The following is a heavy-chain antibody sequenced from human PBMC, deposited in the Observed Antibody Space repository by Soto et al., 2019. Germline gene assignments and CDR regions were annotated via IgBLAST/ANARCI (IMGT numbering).Heavy chain of an antibody. Sequence: PSETLSLTCTVSGGSISETGYYWGWIRQPPGKGLEWIGNIYYSGSTDYNPSLKSRVTISVDTSKNQFSLKLTSVTAADTAVFYFATRPRNEHWLPFFDNWSQGTLVTVSS. J-gene: IGHJ4*02. CDR3: ATRPRNEHWLPFFDN. D-gene: IGHD6-19*01. CDR1: GGSISETGYY. CDR2: IYYSGST. V-gene: IGHV4-39*01.